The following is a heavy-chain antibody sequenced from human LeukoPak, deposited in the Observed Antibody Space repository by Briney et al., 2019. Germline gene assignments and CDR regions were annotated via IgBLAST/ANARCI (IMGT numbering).Heavy chain of an antibody. CDR1: GYTFTSYD. V-gene: IGHV1-8*01. J-gene: IGHJ6*04. D-gene: IGHD5-12*01. CDR3: ARGLGYLPYMDV. Sequence: ASVKVSCKASGYTFTSYDINWVRQATGQGLEWMGWMNPNSGNTGYAQKFQGRVTMTRDMSTSTVYMELSSLRSEDTAVYYCARGLGYLPYMDVWGKGTTVTVSS. CDR2: MNPNSGNT.